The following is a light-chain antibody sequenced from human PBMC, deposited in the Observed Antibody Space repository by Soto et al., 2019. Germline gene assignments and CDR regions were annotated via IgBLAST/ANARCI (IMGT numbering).Light chain of an antibody. Sequence: DIQMTQSPSTLSASVGDRVTITCRASQSISSWLAWYQQKPGKAPKLLIYKASSLESGVPSRFSGSGSGTEFTLTISSLQPDDFATYYCQQYNNSSTFGPGTKVDIK. CDR1: QSISSW. V-gene: IGKV1-5*03. CDR3: QQYNNSST. CDR2: KAS. J-gene: IGKJ3*01.